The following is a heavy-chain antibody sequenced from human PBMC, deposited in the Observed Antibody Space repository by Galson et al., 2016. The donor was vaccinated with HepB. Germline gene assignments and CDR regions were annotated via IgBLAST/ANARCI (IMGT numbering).Heavy chain of an antibody. CDR2: IGTSGDT. V-gene: IGHV3-13*01. Sequence: IHWVRQGPGKGLEWVSGIGTSGDTFFPGSVKGRFTMSRENARNSLYLQMNSLRAGDTAVYYCARLSDSKKAFDVWGQGTMVTVSS. CDR3: ARLSDSKKAFDV. J-gene: IGHJ3*01. D-gene: IGHD4-11*01.